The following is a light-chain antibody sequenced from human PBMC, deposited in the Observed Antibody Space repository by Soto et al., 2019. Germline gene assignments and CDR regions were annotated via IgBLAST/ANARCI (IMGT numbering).Light chain of an antibody. Sequence: DVQMTQSPSSLSASVGDRVTITCQASEDISNSLNWYQQKPGKAPKLLIYGASTLQSGVPLRFSGSGSGTDFTLTISSLQREDFATYYCQESYSFLWGTCGQGTKVDIK. V-gene: IGKV1-39*01. CDR3: QESYSFLWGT. CDR2: GAS. CDR1: EDISNS. J-gene: IGKJ1*01.